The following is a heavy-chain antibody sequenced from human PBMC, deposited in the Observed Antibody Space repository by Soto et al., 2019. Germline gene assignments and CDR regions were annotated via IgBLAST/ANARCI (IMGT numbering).Heavy chain of an antibody. CDR3: AKDIGEQQHDAFDI. V-gene: IGHV3-9*01. Sequence: GGSLRLSCAASGFTFDDYAMHWVRQAPGKGLEWVSGISWNSGSIGYADSVKGRFTISRDNAKNSLYLQMNSLRAEDTALYYCAKDIGEQQHDAFDIWGQGTMVTVSS. J-gene: IGHJ3*02. CDR1: GFTFDDYA. CDR2: ISWNSGSI. D-gene: IGHD6-13*01.